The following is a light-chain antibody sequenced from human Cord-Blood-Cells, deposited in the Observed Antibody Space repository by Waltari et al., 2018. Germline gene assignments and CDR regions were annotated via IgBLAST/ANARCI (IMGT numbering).Light chain of an antibody. V-gene: IGLV2-14*03. CDR3: SSYTSSSTWV. J-gene: IGLJ3*02. CDR1: SSDVGGYNS. CDR2: DVS. Sequence: QSALTHPAPVSGSPVQSITISCTGTSSDVGGYNSVSWYQQHPGKAPKLMIYDVSNRPSGVSNRFSGSKSGNTASLTISGLQAEDEADYYCSSYTSSSTWVFGGGTKLTVL.